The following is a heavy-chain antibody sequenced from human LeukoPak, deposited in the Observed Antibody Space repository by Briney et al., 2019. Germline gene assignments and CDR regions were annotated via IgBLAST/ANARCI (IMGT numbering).Heavy chain of an antibody. Sequence: GGSLRLSCAASGFSFSRFGMNWVRQAPGKGLEWISHISSTSGAVYYADSVKGRFTISRDNAKNSLYLQMSSLRNEDTAIYYCAQKGGTDHWGQGTLVTDSS. CDR1: GFSFSRFG. V-gene: IGHV3-48*02. CDR2: ISSTSGAV. CDR3: AQKGGTDH. D-gene: IGHD2-15*01. J-gene: IGHJ4*02.